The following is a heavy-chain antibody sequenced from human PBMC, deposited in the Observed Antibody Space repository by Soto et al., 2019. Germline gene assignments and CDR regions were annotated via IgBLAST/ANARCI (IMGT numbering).Heavy chain of an antibody. D-gene: IGHD3-22*01. CDR1: CGSISSSSYY. Sequence: PSETLSLTCTVSCGSISSSSYYWGWIRQPPGKGLEWIGSIYYSGSTYYNPSLKSRVTISVDTSKNQFSLKLSSVTAADTAVYYCARHIVPQGWLSYYYYYYGMDVWGQGTTVTVSS. J-gene: IGHJ6*02. V-gene: IGHV4-39*01. CDR2: IYYSGST. CDR3: ARHIVPQGWLSYYYYYYGMDV.